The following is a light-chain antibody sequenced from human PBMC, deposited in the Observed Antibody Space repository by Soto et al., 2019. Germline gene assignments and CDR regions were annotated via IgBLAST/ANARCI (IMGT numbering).Light chain of an antibody. J-gene: IGKJ4*01. CDR3: QQNYGTPLT. CDR2: AAS. Sequence: DIRMTQSPSSLSASVGDRVTITCRASQTISYYLNWYQQKPGKAPKLLIYAASSLQTGVPSRFSGSGSGTDFTLTISSLQPEDFATYYCQQNYGTPLTFGGGTKVEIK. V-gene: IGKV1-39*01. CDR1: QTISYY.